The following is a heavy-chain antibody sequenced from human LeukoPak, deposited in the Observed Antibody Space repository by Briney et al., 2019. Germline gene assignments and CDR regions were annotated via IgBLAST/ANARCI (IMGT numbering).Heavy chain of an antibody. CDR1: GGTFSSYA. D-gene: IGHD3-10*01. CDR3: ARRPITMVRGVITYYYMDV. V-gene: IGHV1-69*05. CDR2: IIPIFGTA. Sequence: SVKVSCKASGGTFSSYAISWVRQAPGQGLEWMGGIIPIFGTANYAQKFQGRVTITTDESTSTAYMELSSLRSEDTAVYYCARRPITMVRGVITYYYMDVWGHGTLVTVSS. J-gene: IGHJ6*03.